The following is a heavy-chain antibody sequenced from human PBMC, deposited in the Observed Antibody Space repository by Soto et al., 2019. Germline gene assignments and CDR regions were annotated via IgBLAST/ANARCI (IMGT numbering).Heavy chain of an antibody. CDR1: GFTFSNYA. V-gene: IGHV3-23*01. CDR2: ISATGEST. Sequence: EVQLLESGGDLVQPGGSLRLSCAASGFTFSNYAMTWVRQAPGKGLEWVSGISATGESTYYAGSVEGRFTISRDNAKNTLYLQMKSLRAEDTAVYYCAKDKSSSYGDYLGFDYWGQGTLVVVSS. D-gene: IGHD2-21*02. J-gene: IGHJ4*02. CDR3: AKDKSSSYGDYLGFDY.